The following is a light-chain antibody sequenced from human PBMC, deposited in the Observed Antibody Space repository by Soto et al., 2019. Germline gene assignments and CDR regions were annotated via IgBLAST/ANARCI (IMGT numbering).Light chain of an antibody. V-gene: IGKV3-11*01. CDR2: DAS. CDR1: QSVSSY. J-gene: IGKJ4*01. CDR3: QQRSNWPPSLT. Sequence: EIVLTQSPATLSLSPGERDTLSCRASQSVSSYLAWYQQKPGQAPRLLIYDASNRATGIPARFSGSGSGTNFTLTISNLEPEDFAVYYCQQRSNWPPSLTFGGGTKVDIK.